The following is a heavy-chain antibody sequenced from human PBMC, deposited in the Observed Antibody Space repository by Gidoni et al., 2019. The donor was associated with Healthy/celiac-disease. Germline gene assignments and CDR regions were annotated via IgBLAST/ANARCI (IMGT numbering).Heavy chain of an antibody. V-gene: IGHV1-69*01. D-gene: IGHD5-18*01. CDR2: IIPIFGTA. CDR1: GGTFSSYA. J-gene: IGHJ3*02. Sequence: QVQLVQSGAEVKKPGSSVQVSCKASGGTFSSYAISWVRQAPGQGLEWMGGIIPIFGTANYAQKFQCRVTITADESTSTAYMELSSLRSEDTAVYYCARVPRYSYGWLYAFDIWGQGTMVTVSS. CDR3: ARVPRYSYGWLYAFDI.